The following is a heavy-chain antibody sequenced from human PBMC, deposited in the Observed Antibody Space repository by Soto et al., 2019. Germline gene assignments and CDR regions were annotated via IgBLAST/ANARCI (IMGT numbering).Heavy chain of an antibody. CDR1: GFIFSTYG. Sequence: QEQLVESGGGVVQSGRSLRLSCAASGFIFSTYGMHWVRHAPGKGLVWVAIIWHDGSEKYYADSVKGRFTITRDNSKNTLYLQMNSLRAEDTAVYFCARPAGHYYYFMDVWGIGTTVTVSS. CDR2: IWHDGSEK. CDR3: ARPAGHYYYFMDV. J-gene: IGHJ6*03. V-gene: IGHV3-33*01. D-gene: IGHD6-13*01.